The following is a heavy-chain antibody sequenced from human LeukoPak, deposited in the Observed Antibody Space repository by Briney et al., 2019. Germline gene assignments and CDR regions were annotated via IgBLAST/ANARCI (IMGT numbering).Heavy chain of an antibody. CDR3: ARDLTRTDN. CDR1: GFMFDDYG. Sequence: PGGSLRLSCAASGFMFDDYGMSWVRQAPGKGLEWVSGINWSGGRTGYGDSLKGRFTFSRDNAKNTLYLQMNSLRAEDTALYHCARDLTRTDNWGQGTLVTVSS. V-gene: IGHV3-20*01. D-gene: IGHD1/OR15-1a*01. J-gene: IGHJ4*02. CDR2: INWSGGRT.